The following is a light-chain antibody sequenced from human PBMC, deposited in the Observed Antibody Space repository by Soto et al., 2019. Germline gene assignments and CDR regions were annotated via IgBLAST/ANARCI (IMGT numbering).Light chain of an antibody. CDR2: GAS. J-gene: IGKJ4*01. CDR3: QHYDSSPT. Sequence: EIVLTQSPGTLSLSPGERATLSCRASQIFPSSYLDWYQQTPGPAPRLLIYGASSRATGIPDRFSGSGSGTDFILTSSRLEPEDFAVYYCQHYDSSPTFGGGTKVEIK. CDR1: QIFPSSY. V-gene: IGKV3-20*01.